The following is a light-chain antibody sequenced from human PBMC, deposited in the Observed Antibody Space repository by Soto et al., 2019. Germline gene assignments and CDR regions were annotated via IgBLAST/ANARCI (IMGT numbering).Light chain of an antibody. J-gene: IGLJ2*01. CDR3: RSYTSSSTSVV. CDR2: DVT. V-gene: IGLV2-14*03. Sequence: QSVLTQPASVSGSPGQSITISCTGTSSDVGRYNYVSWYQQHPGTAPKLMIYDVTNRPSGVSNRFSGSKSGNTASLTISGLQAEDEADYYCRSYTSSSTSVVFGGGTKLTVL. CDR1: SSDVGRYNY.